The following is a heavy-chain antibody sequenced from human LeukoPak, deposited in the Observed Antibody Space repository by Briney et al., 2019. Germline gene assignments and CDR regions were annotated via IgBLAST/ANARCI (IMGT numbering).Heavy chain of an antibody. J-gene: IGHJ4*02. CDR1: GFTFSSYS. Sequence: GGSLRLSCAASGFTFSSYSMNWVRQAPGKGLEWVSYISGTSSPRYYADSVKGRFTITRDNAKNSLYLQMNSLRAEDTAAYYCARDVYGDYAIDYWGQGTLVTVSS. CDR3: ARDVYGDYAIDY. D-gene: IGHD4-17*01. V-gene: IGHV3-48*04. CDR2: ISGTSSPR.